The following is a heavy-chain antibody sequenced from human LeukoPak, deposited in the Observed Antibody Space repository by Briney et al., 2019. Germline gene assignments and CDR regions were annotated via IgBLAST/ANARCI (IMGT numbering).Heavy chain of an antibody. CDR1: GFTVSSNY. CDR3: ATESRRDGYNYDY. D-gene: IGHD5-24*01. CDR2: IYSGGST. Sequence: GGSLRLSCAASGFTVSSNYMSWVRQAPGKGLEGVSVIYSGGSTYYADSVKGRFTISRDNSKNTLYLQMNSLRAEDTAVYYCATESRRDGYNYDYWGQGTLVTVSS. J-gene: IGHJ4*02. V-gene: IGHV3-66*01.